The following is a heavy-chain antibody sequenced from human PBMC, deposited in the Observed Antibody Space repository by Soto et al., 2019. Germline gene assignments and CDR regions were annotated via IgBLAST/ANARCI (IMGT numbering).Heavy chain of an antibody. CDR2: ISSDGITI. CDR3: VRARGYYGMDV. V-gene: IGHV3-74*01. J-gene: IGHJ6*02. CDR1: GFTFSNCW. Sequence: PVGSLRLSCAASGFTFSNCWMHWVRQPPGKGLVWVALISSDGITISYADSVKGRFTISRDNAKNTLYLQMNSLGAEDTAMYYCVRARGYYGMDVWGQGTAVTVSS.